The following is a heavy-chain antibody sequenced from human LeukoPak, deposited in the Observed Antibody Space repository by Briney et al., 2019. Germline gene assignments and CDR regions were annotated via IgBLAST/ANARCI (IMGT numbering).Heavy chain of an antibody. V-gene: IGHV3-7*01. Sequence: QSGGSPRLSCAASGFTFSTYWMSWVRQAPGKGLEWVANIRQDGSVKYYVDSVKGRFTISRDNAKNSLYLHMNSLRADDTAVYYCARSAVAGTSDYWGQGTLVTVSS. CDR2: IRQDGSVK. D-gene: IGHD6-19*01. CDR3: ARSAVAGTSDY. CDR1: GFTFSTYW. J-gene: IGHJ4*02.